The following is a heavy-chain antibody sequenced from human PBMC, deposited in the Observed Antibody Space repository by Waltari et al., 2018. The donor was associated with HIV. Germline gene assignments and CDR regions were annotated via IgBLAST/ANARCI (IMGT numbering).Heavy chain of an antibody. V-gene: IGHV1-3*01. D-gene: IGHD2-15*01. Sequence: QVQLVQSGAEVKKPGASVQVSCKASGYTFTSYAMHWVRQAPGQRLEWMGWINAGNGNTKYSQKFQGRVTITRDTSASTAYMELSSLRSEDTAVYYCARGDAVAATYYYYYMDVWGKGTTVTVSS. CDR3: ARGDAVAATYYYYYMDV. J-gene: IGHJ6*03. CDR1: GYTFTSYA. CDR2: INAGNGNT.